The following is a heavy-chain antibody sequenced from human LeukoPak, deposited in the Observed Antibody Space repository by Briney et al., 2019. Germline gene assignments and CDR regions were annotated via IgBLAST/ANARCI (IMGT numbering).Heavy chain of an antibody. CDR3: ATVRVRYYYGSGTSFDY. V-gene: IGHV1-24*01. Sequence: ASVKVSCKGSGYTLTELSMHWVRPAPGKGLEWMGGFDPEDGETIYAQKFQGRVTMTEDTSTDTAYMELSRLRSEDTAVYYCATVRVRYYYGSGTSFDYWGQGTLVTVSS. CDR2: FDPEDGET. D-gene: IGHD3-10*01. J-gene: IGHJ4*02. CDR1: GYTLTELS.